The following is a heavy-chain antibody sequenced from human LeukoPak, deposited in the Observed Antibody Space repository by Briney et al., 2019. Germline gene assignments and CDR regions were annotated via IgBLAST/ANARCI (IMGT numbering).Heavy chain of an antibody. CDR1: GFTFSSYA. CDR3: ARDQGSLPVWFYYYMDV. Sequence: GGSLRLSCAASGFTFSSYAMHWVRQAPGRGLEWLAVISYDGTNKYYADSVKGRFTISRDNSKNTLYLQMNSLRDEDTAVYYCARDQGSLPVWFYYYMDVWGSGTTVTVSS. V-gene: IGHV3-30*01. CDR2: ISYDGTNK. J-gene: IGHJ6*03. D-gene: IGHD3-16*01.